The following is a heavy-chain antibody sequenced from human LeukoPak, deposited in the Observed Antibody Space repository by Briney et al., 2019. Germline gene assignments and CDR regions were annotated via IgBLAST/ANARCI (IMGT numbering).Heavy chain of an antibody. CDR2: INWNGGST. J-gene: IGHJ4*02. V-gene: IGHV3-20*04. D-gene: IGHD2-2*01. CDR3: ARAVGYCSSTSCFPDY. Sequence: GGSLRLSCAASGFTFDDYGMSWVRQAPGKGLEWVSGINWNGGSTGYADSVKGRFTISRDNAKNSLYLQMNSLRAEDTALYYCARAVGYCSSTSCFPDYWGQGTLVTVSS. CDR1: GFTFDDYG.